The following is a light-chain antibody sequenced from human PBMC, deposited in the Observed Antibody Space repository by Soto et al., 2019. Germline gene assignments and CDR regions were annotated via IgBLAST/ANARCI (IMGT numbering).Light chain of an antibody. V-gene: IGKV1-17*01. J-gene: IGKJ1*01. CDR1: EDVAKF. Sequence: EMQLTQSPSTLSASVGDTDSVTCRASEDVAKFLAWHQQKPGRAPKRLIYAASSLQSGVPSRFSGSGSGTEFTLTISSLQPEDFATYYCLQHNSYPRTFGQGTKVDIK. CDR3: LQHNSYPRT. CDR2: AAS.